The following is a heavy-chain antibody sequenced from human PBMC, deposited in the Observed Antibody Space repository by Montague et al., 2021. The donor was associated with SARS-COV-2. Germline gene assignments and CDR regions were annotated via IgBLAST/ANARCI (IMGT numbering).Heavy chain of an antibody. J-gene: IGHJ6*02. Sequence: SKIPSLTCTVSGGSISSSNYYWGWIRQPPGKGLEWIGNMYYSGSTYYNPSLKSRVTISIDTSKNQLSLKLSSVTAADTAVYYCARDDIVLQGVTKGMDVWGQGTTVTVSS. D-gene: IGHD3-10*01. CDR2: MYYSGST. CDR1: GGSISSSNYY. CDR3: ARDDIVLQGVTKGMDV. V-gene: IGHV4-39*07.